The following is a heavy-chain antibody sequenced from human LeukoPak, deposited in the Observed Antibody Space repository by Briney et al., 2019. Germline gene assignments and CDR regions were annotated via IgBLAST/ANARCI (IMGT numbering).Heavy chain of an antibody. CDR2: INHSGST. D-gene: IGHD6-13*01. CDR3: ARGAGSWYFSYFDY. Sequence: PSETLSRTCAVYGGSFSGYYWSWIRQPPGKGLEWIGEINHSGSTNYNPSLKSRVTISVDTSKNQFSLKLSSVTAADTAVYYCARGAGSWYFSYFDYWGQGTLVTVSS. V-gene: IGHV4-34*01. CDR1: GGSFSGYY. J-gene: IGHJ4*02.